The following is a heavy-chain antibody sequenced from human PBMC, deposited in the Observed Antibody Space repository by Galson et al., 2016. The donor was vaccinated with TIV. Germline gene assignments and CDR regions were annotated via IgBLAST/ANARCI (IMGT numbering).Heavy chain of an antibody. CDR2: TNWNGGST. J-gene: IGHJ4*02. CDR1: GFIFDDYD. V-gene: IGHV3-20*01. CDR3: ARVRSCGGDCYCFDY. D-gene: IGHD2-21*02. Sequence: LRLSCAASGFIFDDYDMTWIRQVPGKGLEWVADTNWNGGSTGYADSVKGRFTISRDNAKNSLYLDVNSLRTEDTALYHCARVRSCGGDCYCFDYWGQGTLVTVSS.